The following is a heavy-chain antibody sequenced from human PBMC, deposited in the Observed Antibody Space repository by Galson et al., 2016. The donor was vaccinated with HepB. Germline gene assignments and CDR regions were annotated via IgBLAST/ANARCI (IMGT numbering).Heavy chain of an antibody. CDR3: ARDGSGWLFDS. CDR2: IKRDGSEK. CDR1: GFTFSNYW. J-gene: IGHJ4*02. D-gene: IGHD6-19*01. V-gene: IGHV3-7*01. Sequence: SLRLSCAASGFTFSNYWMSWVRQPPGKGLEWVGNIKRDGSEKYYVDSVRGRFTISRDHAKNSLYLQMNSLRAEDTAVYYCARDGSGWLFDSWGQGTLVTVSS.